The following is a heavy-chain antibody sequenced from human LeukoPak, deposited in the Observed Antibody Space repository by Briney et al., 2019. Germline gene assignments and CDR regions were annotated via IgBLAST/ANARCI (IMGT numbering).Heavy chain of an antibody. V-gene: IGHV3-66*04. J-gene: IGHJ6*02. CDR1: GFTVNSKY. CDR3: ARLTSGNGLDV. Sequence: PGGSLRLSCIASGFTVNSKYMSWVRQAPGKGLEWVSVIYSGDRTNYADSVKGRFTISRDNSKNTLFFQMNSLRAEDTAVYYCARLTSGNGLDVWGQGTTVTVSS. CDR2: IYSGDRT. D-gene: IGHD3-3*01.